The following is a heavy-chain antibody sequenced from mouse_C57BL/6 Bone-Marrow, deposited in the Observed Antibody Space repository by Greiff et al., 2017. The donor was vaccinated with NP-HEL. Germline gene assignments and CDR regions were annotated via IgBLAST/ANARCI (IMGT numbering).Heavy chain of an antibody. D-gene: IGHD1-1*01. CDR3: AIYGSRGAY. CDR1: GYSITSGYY. J-gene: IGHJ3*01. Sequence: EVQLQESGPGLVKPSQSLSLTCSVTGYSITSGYYWNWIRQFPGNKLEWMGYISYDGSNNYNPSLKNRISITRDTSKNQFFLKLNSVTTEDTATYYCAIYGSRGAYWGQGTLVTVSA. CDR2: ISYDGSN. V-gene: IGHV3-6*01.